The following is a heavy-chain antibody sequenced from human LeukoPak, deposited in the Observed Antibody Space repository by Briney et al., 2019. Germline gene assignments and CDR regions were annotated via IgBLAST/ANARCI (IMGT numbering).Heavy chain of an antibody. V-gene: IGHV1-69*10. J-gene: IGHJ4*02. CDR1: GGTFSSYA. Sequence: SVNLSCTASGGTFSSYAINWVRQAPGQGLEWMGGLVPILGIANYAQKFQGRVTITADKSTSTAYMELSSLRSDDTAVYYCARGKQYYDSSGYYFYFDYWGQGTLVTVSS. D-gene: IGHD3-22*01. CDR3: ARGKQYYDSSGYYFYFDY. CDR2: LVPILGIA.